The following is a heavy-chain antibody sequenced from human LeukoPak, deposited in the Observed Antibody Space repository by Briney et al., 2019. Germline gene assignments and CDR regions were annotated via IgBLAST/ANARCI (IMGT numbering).Heavy chain of an antibody. CDR1: GFTFSSYG. CDR3: AKDFFSSSWPYYFDY. CDR2: ISYDGSNK. J-gene: IGHJ4*02. D-gene: IGHD6-13*01. Sequence: SGGSLRLSCAASGFTFSSYGMHWVRQAPGKGLEWVAVISYDGSNKYYADSVKGRFTISRDNSKNTLYLQMNSLRAEDTAVYYCAKDFFSSSWPYYFDYWGQGTLVTVSS. V-gene: IGHV3-30*18.